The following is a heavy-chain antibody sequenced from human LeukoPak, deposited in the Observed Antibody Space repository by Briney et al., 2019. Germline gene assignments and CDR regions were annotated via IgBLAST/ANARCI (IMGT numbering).Heavy chain of an antibody. Sequence: SVKVSCKASGGTFRSSAISWVRQAPGQGLEWMGGIIPIFGTANYAQKFKGRVTITADKSTSTAYMELSSLRSEDTAVYYCARDSSTDSSSWYWFDPWGQGTLVTVSS. D-gene: IGHD6-13*01. V-gene: IGHV1-69*06. CDR3: ARDSSTDSSSWYWFDP. CDR2: IIPIFGTA. J-gene: IGHJ5*02. CDR1: GGTFRSSA.